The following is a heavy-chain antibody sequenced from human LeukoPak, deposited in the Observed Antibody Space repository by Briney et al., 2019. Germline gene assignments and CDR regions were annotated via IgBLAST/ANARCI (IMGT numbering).Heavy chain of an antibody. CDR3: ARDGPAPSMTTVTSNY. J-gene: IGHJ4*02. Sequence: GGSLRLSCAASGFTFGSYGMHWVRQAPGKGLEWVAFIRYDGSNKYYADSVKGRFTISRDNSKNTLYLQMNSMRTEDTAVYYCARDGPAPSMTTVTSNYWGQGTLVTVSS. V-gene: IGHV3-30*02. CDR2: IRYDGSNK. CDR1: GFTFGSYG. D-gene: IGHD4-17*01.